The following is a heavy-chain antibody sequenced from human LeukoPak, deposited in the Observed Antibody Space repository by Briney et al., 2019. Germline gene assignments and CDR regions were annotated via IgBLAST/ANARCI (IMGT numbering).Heavy chain of an antibody. V-gene: IGHV4-39*01. CDR1: GGSIRSSYYY. J-gene: IGHJ4*02. CDR2: IYYSGST. D-gene: IGHD4-23*01. CDR3: ARQGVTHY. Sequence: SETLSLTCTVSGGSIRSSYYYWGWIRQPPGKGLEWIGSIYYSGSTYYNPSLKSRVTISVDTSKNQFSLKLSSVTAADTAVYYCARQGVTHYWGQGTLVTVSS.